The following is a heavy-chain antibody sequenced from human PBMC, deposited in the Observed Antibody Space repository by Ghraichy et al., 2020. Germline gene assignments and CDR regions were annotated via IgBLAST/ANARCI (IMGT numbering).Heavy chain of an antibody. J-gene: IGHJ4*02. CDR2: IYYSGSP. Sequence: SETLSLTCTVSGGSISSYYWSWIRQPPGKGLEWIGYIYYSGSPKYNPSLKSRVTISVDRSKNQFSLKLSSVTAADTAVYYCARYPAPEYYDSGAYYYLFDYWGQGTLVTVSS. V-gene: IGHV4-59*01. D-gene: IGHD3-22*01. CDR3: ARYPAPEYYDSGAYYYLFDY. CDR1: GGSISSYY.